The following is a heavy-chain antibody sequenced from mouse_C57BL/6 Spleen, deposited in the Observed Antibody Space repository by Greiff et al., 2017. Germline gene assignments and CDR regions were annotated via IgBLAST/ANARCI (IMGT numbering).Heavy chain of an antibody. Sequence: QVQLQQPGAELVKPGASVKMSCKASGYTFTSYWITWVKQRPGHGLEWIGDIYPGSGSTNYNEKFKSKATLTVDTSSSTAYMQLSSLTSEDSAVYYWAREYDGYALAYWGQGTLVTVAA. D-gene: IGHD2-3*01. CDR1: GYTFTSYW. CDR3: AREYDGYALAY. V-gene: IGHV1-55*01. CDR2: IYPGSGST. J-gene: IGHJ3*01.